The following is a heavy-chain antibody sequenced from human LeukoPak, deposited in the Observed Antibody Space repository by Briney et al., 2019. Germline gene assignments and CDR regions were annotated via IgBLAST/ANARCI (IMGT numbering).Heavy chain of an antibody. V-gene: IGHV4-39*07. D-gene: IGHD3-10*01. CDR1: GGSISSGSYY. Sequence: SETLSLTCTVSGGSISSGSYYWSWIRQPPGKGLEWIGEINHSGSTNYNPSLKSRVTISVDTSKNQFSLELSSVTAADTAAYYCARLGSGSYLHWGQGTLVTVSS. J-gene: IGHJ4*02. CDR3: ARLGSGSYLH. CDR2: INHSGST.